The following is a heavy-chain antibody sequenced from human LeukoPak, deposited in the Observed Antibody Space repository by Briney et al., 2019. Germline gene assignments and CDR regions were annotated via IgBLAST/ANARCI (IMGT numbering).Heavy chain of an antibody. CDR2: IYHSGST. CDR1: GYSISSGYY. Sequence: PSETLSLTCAVSGYSISSGYYWGWIRQPPGKGLGWIGSIYHSGSTYYNPSLKSRVTISVDTSKNQFSLKLISVTAADTAVYYCARDRATTVTTGPFDNWGQGTLVTVSS. D-gene: IGHD4-11*01. CDR3: ARDRATTVTTGPFDN. V-gene: IGHV4-38-2*02. J-gene: IGHJ4*02.